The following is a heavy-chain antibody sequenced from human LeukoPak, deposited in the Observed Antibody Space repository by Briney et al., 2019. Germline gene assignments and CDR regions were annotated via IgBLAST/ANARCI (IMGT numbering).Heavy chain of an antibody. D-gene: IGHD3-10*01. J-gene: IGHJ4*02. CDR2: IYSGGST. Sequence: GGSLRLSCAASGFTVSSNYMSWVRQAPGKGLEWVSVIYSGGSTYYADSVKGRFTISRDNAKNSLYLQMNSLRAEDTAVYYCARGVITMVRGEDYFDYWGQGTLVTVSS. CDR3: ARGVITMVRGEDYFDY. V-gene: IGHV3-53*01. CDR1: GFTVSSNY.